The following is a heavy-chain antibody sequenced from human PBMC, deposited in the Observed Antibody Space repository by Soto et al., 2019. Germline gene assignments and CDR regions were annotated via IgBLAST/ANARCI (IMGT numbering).Heavy chain of an antibody. CDR1: GFTFSSYS. V-gene: IGHV3-48*01. CDR2: ISSSSSTI. D-gene: IGHD3-16*02. J-gene: IGHJ4*02. Sequence: GGSLRLSCAASGFTFSSYSMNWVRQAPGKGLEWVSYISSSSSTIYYADSVKGRFTISRDNSKNTLYLQMGSLRLEDLAVYYCARVGVNNFFDCWGQGTLVTVSS. CDR3: ARVGVNNFFDC.